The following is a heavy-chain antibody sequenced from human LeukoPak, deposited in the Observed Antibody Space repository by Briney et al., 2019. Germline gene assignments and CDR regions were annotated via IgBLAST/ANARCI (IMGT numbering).Heavy chain of an antibody. CDR2: INPNSGDT. CDR1: GYTFTGYH. Sequence: AASVKVSCKASGYTFTGYHMHWVRQAPGQGFEWMGRINPNSGDTNYAQKFQGRVAMTRDTSISTAFMELTRLRSDDTAVYYCARDYCSSTSCLFDYWGQGTLVTVSS. CDR3: ARDYCSSTSCLFDY. D-gene: IGHD2-2*01. V-gene: IGHV1-2*06. J-gene: IGHJ4*02.